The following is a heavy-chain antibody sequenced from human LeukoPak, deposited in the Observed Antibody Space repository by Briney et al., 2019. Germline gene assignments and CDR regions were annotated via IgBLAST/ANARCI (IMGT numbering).Heavy chain of an antibody. CDR3: ARSVGSESDFDY. D-gene: IGHD1-26*01. Sequence: PSETLSLTCTVSGGSISSYYWSWIRQPPGKGLEWIGYIYYSGSTNYNPSLKSRVTISVDTSKNQFSLELSSVTAADTAVYYCARSVGSESDFDYWGQGTLVTVSS. J-gene: IGHJ4*02. V-gene: IGHV4-59*01. CDR1: GGSISSYY. CDR2: IYYSGST.